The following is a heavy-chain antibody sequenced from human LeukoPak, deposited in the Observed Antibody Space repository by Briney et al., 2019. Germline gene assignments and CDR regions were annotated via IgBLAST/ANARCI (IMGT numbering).Heavy chain of an antibody. CDR1: GYTFTSYG. V-gene: IGHV1-8*02. CDR3: ARGGAGTYYKRDGWFDP. D-gene: IGHD3-10*01. Sequence: GASVKVSCKASGYTFTSYGISWVRQAPGQGLEWMGWMNPNTGNTGYGERFQGRVTMTRDNSISTAYMELNSLTFEDTAVYYCARGGAGTYYKRDGWFDPWGQGTVVTVSS. CDR2: MNPNTGNT. J-gene: IGHJ5*02.